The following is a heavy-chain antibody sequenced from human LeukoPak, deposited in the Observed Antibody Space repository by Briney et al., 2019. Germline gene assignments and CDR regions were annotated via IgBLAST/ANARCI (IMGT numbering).Heavy chain of an antibody. Sequence: ASVKDSCKASGYTFTNYYMHWVRQAPGQGLEWMGIINPSGGTTIYAQKFQGRVTMTTDTSTSTVYMELSSLRSEDTAVYYCARVGYCSTTSCPFDYWGQGTLVSVSA. CDR3: ARVGYCSTTSCPFDY. J-gene: IGHJ4*02. V-gene: IGHV1-46*01. D-gene: IGHD2-2*03. CDR1: GYTFTNYY. CDR2: INPSGGTT.